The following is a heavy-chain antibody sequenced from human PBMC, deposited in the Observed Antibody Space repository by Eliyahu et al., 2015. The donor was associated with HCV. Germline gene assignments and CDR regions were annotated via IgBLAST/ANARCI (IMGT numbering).Heavy chain of an antibody. CDR2: XHYSGXT. CDR1: GGSIXTYY. Sequence: QVQLQESGPGLVQPSETLSLTCXVXGGSIXTYYWSWIRQPPGKGLXWIGYXHYSGXTXYTPSXNSLKGRVAISIDTSKNQFSLKLKSVTAADTAVYYCASGGGGIAVTGTGGWFDPWGQGTVVTVSS. CDR3: ASGGGGIAVTGTGGWFDP. V-gene: IGHV4-59*01. D-gene: IGHD6-19*01. J-gene: IGHJ5*02.